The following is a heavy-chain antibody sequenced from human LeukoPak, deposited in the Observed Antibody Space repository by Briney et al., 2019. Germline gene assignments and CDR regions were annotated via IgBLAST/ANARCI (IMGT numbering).Heavy chain of an antibody. V-gene: IGHV1-2*02. CDR1: GYTFTDYF. J-gene: IGHJ4*02. D-gene: IGHD3-3*01. Sequence: ASVKVSCKASGYTFTDYFIHWVRQAPGQGPEWMGWINPNTGGTNYAQKFQGRVTMTRDTSISTAYMELSRLRSDDTAMYYCARDSIKGVRFLGYWSQGTLVTVSA. CDR3: ARDSIKGVRFLGY. CDR2: INPNTGGT.